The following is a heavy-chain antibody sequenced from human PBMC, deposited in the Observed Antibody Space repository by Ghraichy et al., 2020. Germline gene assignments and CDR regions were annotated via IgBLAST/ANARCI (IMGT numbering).Heavy chain of an antibody. J-gene: IGHJ2*01. Sequence: SETLSLTCAVYGGSFSGYYWSWIRQPPGKGLEWIGEINHSGSTNYNPSLKSRVTISVDTSKNQFSLKLSSVTAADTAVYYCARGRITVTTSRGYFDLWGRGTLVTVSS. V-gene: IGHV4-34*01. D-gene: IGHD4-17*01. CDR2: INHSGST. CDR3: ARGRITVTTSRGYFDL. CDR1: GGSFSGYY.